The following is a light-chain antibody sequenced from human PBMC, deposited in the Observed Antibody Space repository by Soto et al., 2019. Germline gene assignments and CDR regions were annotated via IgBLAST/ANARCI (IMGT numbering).Light chain of an antibody. V-gene: IGLV2-14*01. CDR2: DVS. J-gene: IGLJ1*01. CDR1: SSDVGGYNY. Sequence: SALTEPASVSGSPGQSITISCTGTSSDVGGYNYVSWYQQHPGKAPKFMIYDVSNRPSGVSNRFSGSKSGNTASLTISGLQAEDEADYYCSSYTTGNTLQRVFGTGTKVTVL. CDR3: SSYTTGNTLQRV.